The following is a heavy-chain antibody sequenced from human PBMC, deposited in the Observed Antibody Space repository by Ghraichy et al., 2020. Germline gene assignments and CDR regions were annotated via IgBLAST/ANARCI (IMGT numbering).Heavy chain of an antibody. CDR3: ASPQLLGRFLEWLPPNDY. Sequence: GGSLRLSCAASGFTFSDYYMSWIRQAPGKGLEWVSYISSSGSTIYYAYSVKGRFTISRDNAKNSLYLQMNSLRAEDTAVYYCASPQLLGRFLEWLPPNDYWGQGTLVTVSS. J-gene: IGHJ4*02. V-gene: IGHV3-11*01. CDR1: GFTFSDYY. D-gene: IGHD3-3*01. CDR2: ISSSGSTI.